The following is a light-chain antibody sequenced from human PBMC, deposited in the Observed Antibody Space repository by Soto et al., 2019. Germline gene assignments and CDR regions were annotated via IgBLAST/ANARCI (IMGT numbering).Light chain of an antibody. J-gene: IGKJ1*01. V-gene: IGKV1-33*01. CDR1: QDISNY. Sequence: DIQMTQSPSSLSASAGDRVTITCQASQDISNYLNWYQQKLGKAPKLLIYDASNLETGVPSRFSGSGSGTQFTLTIISLQPDDFATYYCQHYNSYSEAFGQGTKVDTK. CDR3: QHYNSYSEA. CDR2: DAS.